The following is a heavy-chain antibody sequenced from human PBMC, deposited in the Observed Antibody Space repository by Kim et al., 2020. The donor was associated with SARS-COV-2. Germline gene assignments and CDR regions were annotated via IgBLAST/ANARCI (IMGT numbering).Heavy chain of an antibody. CDR2: INHSGST. D-gene: IGHD2-2*01. J-gene: IGHJ4*02. Sequence: SETLSLTCAVYGGSFSGYYWSWIRQPPGKGLEWIGEINHSGSTNYNPSLKSRVTISVDTSKNQFSLKLSSVTAADTAVYYCARIVGCSSTSCYYVAKYYFDYWGQGTLVTVSS. CDR1: GGSFSGYY. V-gene: IGHV4-34*01. CDR3: ARIVGCSSTSCYYVAKYYFDY.